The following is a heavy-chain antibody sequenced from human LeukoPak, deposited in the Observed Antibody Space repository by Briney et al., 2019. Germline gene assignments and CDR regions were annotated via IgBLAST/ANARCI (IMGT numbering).Heavy chain of an antibody. CDR1: GGSISSYY. V-gene: IGHV4-59*08. J-gene: IGHJ3*02. CDR2: IHYSGTT. CDR3: ARPLVRGTYDAFNI. Sequence: SETLSFTCTVSGGSISSYYWNWVRQPPGKGLEWIGYIHYSGTTNYNPSLKSRVTISVDTSKNQFSLKLSSVTAADTAVYYCARPLVRGTYDAFNIWGRGTMVTVSS. D-gene: IGHD1-26*01.